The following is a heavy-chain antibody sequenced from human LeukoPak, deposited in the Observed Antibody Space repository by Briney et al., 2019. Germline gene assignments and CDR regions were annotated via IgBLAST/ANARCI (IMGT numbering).Heavy chain of an antibody. CDR3: ARDPIRKNIVVPGFDI. Sequence: GASVKVSCKASGYTFTSYGISWVRQAPGQGLEWMGWINTYNGNTNYAQKLQGGVTMTTDTSTSTAYMDLRSLRSDDTAVYYCARDPIRKNIVVPGFDIWGQGTLVTVSS. CDR1: GYTFTSYG. CDR2: INTYNGNT. D-gene: IGHD2-2*01. V-gene: IGHV1-18*04. J-gene: IGHJ3*02.